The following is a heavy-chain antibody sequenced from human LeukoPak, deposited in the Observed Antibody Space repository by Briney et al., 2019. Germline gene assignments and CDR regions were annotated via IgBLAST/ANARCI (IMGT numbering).Heavy chain of an antibody. CDR3: ARETPRWDYDFWSGYPRSGAFDI. CDR2: INPNSGGT. D-gene: IGHD3-3*01. J-gene: IGHJ3*02. CDR1: GYTFTGYY. Sequence: ASVKVSCKASGYTFTGYYMHWVRQAPGQGLEWMGWINPNSGGTNYAQKFQGRVTMTRDTSISTAYMELSRLRSDYTAVYYCARETPRWDYDFWSGYPRSGAFDIWGQGTMVTVSS. V-gene: IGHV1-2*02.